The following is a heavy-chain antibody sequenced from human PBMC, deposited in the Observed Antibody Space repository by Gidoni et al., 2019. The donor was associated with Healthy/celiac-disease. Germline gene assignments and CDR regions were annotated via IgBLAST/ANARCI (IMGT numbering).Heavy chain of an antibody. V-gene: IGHV4-34*01. CDR3: ARGVPGIAATRSADY. Sequence: QVQLQHWGAGLLKPSETLSLTCAVYGGSFSGYYWSWIRQPPGKGLEWIGEINHSGSTNYNPSLKSRVTISVDTSKNQFSLKLSSVTAADTAVYYCARGVPGIAATRSADYWGQGTLVTVSS. CDR2: INHSGST. J-gene: IGHJ4*02. CDR1: GGSFSGYY. D-gene: IGHD2-15*01.